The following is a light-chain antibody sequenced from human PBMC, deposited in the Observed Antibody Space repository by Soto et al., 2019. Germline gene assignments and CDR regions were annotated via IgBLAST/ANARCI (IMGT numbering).Light chain of an antibody. Sequence: EIVMTQSPATLPVSPGESATLSCRASQSIASNLAWYQQKPGQAPRLLIHSASARATGIPPRFSGSGSGTELTLTVSSLLCEDFAVYYCQQHKHWTSFGQGTNLEIK. J-gene: IGKJ2*01. CDR2: SAS. V-gene: IGKV3-15*01. CDR1: QSIASN. CDR3: QQHKHWTS.